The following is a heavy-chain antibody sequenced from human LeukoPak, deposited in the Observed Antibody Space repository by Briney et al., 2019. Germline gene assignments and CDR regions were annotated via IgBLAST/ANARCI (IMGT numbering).Heavy chain of an antibody. D-gene: IGHD3-10*01. CDR3: GKVIHESGSYFHRPSFDF. V-gene: IGHV3-30*18. CDR1: GFTFSSYG. J-gene: IGHJ4*02. CDR2: ISYDGRNK. Sequence: SLRLSCAASGFTFSSYGMHWVRQAPGKGLEWVAVISYDGRNKYYADSVKGRFTVSRDNSENTLYLQMNSLRAEDTAVYYCGKVIHESGSYFHRPSFDFWGQGTLVTVSS.